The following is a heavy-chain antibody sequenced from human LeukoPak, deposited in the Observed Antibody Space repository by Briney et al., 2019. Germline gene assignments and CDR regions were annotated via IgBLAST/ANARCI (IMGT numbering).Heavy chain of an antibody. CDR3: ARSTYYDILTGYYFDY. Sequence: HGESLKISCKASGYSFNTYWIGWVRQMPGKGLEWMGIIYPGDSDTRYSPSFQGQVTISADKSISTAYLQWSSLKASDTAMYYCARSTYYDILTGYYFDYWGQGTLVTVSS. CDR2: IYPGDSDT. V-gene: IGHV5-51*01. J-gene: IGHJ4*02. D-gene: IGHD3-9*01. CDR1: GYSFNTYW.